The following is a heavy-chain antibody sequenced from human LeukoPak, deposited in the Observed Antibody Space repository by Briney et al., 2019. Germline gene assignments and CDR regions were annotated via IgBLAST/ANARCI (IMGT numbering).Heavy chain of an antibody. CDR1: SGSISSYY. Sequence: PSETLSLTCTVSSGSISSYYWSWIRQPPGKGLEWIGYIYYSGSTNYNPSLESRVTISVDTSKNQFSLKLSSATAADTAVYYCARGGGMSARPVWFDPWGQGTLVTVSS. J-gene: IGHJ5*02. D-gene: IGHD6-6*01. CDR2: IYYSGST. CDR3: ARGGGMSARPVWFDP. V-gene: IGHV4-59*08.